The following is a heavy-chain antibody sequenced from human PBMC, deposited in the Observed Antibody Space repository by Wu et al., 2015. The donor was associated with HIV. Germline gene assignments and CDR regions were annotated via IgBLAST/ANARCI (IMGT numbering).Heavy chain of an antibody. D-gene: IGHD6-19*01. V-gene: IGHV1-69*13. CDR1: GDTSRNYV. CDR3: ARGDSSGWYSFDS. Sequence: QVQLVQSGAEVKKSGSSVKISRKASGDTSRNYVFSWVRQAPGQGLEWMGRFSPVFANPSYAQKFQGRVTITADELTWTTYVELYSLRFEDTAVYYCARGDSSGWYSFDSWGQGTLVIVSS. CDR2: FSPVFANP. J-gene: IGHJ4*02.